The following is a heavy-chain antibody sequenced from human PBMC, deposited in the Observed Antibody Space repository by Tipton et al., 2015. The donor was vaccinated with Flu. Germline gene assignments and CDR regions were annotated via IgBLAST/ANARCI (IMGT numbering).Heavy chain of an antibody. CDR2: VYNSQNI. Sequence: TLSLTCTVSGGPMNDYYWNWIRQSPGKGLEWVGYVYNSQNINYNPSLKSRISISVDMSKNQFSLNLSSVTAADTAVYYCARGSYYGPDNSPNFFDRWGQGALVTVSS. D-gene: IGHD3-10*01. CDR1: GGPMNDYY. CDR3: ARGSYYGPDNSPNFFDR. J-gene: IGHJ4*02. V-gene: IGHV4-59*01.